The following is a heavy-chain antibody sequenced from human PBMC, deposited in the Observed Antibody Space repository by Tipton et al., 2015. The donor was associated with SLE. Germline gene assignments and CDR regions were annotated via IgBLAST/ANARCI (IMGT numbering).Heavy chain of an antibody. CDR2: INHSGST. CDR1: GGSFSGYY. V-gene: IGHV4-34*01. J-gene: IGHJ5*02. D-gene: IGHD6-13*01. CDR3: ARLSSSWYFDP. Sequence: LSLTCAVYGGSFSGYYWSWIRQPPGKGLEWIGEINHSGSTNYNPSLKSRVTISVDTSKNQFSLKLSSVTAADTAVYYCARLSSSWYFDPWGQGTLVTVSS.